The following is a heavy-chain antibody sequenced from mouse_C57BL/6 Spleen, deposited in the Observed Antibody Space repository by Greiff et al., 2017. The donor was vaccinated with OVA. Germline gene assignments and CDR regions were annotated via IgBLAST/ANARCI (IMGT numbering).Heavy chain of an antibody. D-gene: IGHD2-5*01. CDR1: GYTFTDYN. CDR2: INPNNGGT. V-gene: IGHV1-18*01. CDR3: ARSGSNYGFAY. J-gene: IGHJ3*01. Sequence: VQLQQSGPELVKPGASVKIPCKASGYTFTDYNMDWVKQSHGKSLEWIGDINPNNGGTTYNQKFTGKATLTVDKSSSTAYMELRSLTSEDTAVDYCARSGSNYGFAYWGQGTLVTVSA.